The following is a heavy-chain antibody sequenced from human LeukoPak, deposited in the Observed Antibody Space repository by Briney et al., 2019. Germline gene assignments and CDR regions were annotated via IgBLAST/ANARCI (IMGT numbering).Heavy chain of an antibody. CDR1: GFTFSSYG. Sequence: GRSLRLSCAASGFTFSSYGMHWVRQAPGKGLEWVAFIRYDGSNKYYADSVKGRFTISRDNSKNTLYLQMNSLRAEDTAVYYCARTYSSSRDFDPWGQGTLVTVSS. J-gene: IGHJ5*02. V-gene: IGHV3-33*08. CDR2: IRYDGSNK. CDR3: ARTYSSSRDFDP. D-gene: IGHD5-18*01.